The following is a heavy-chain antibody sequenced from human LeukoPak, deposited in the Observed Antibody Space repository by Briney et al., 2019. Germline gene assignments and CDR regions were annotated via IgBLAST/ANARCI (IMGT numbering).Heavy chain of an antibody. CDR1: GISFSSYG. V-gene: IGHV3-23*01. CDR2: ISYSAAGT. D-gene: IGHD3-3*01. Sequence: GGSLRLSCAASGISFSSYGMSWVRQAPGKGLEWISSISYSAAGTYYADSVKGRFSISRDNSKKIVYLQMNSLRAEDTAVYYCARDARPWIFSRGAAGGGFDPWGQGTLVTVSS. J-gene: IGHJ5*02. CDR3: ARDARPWIFSRGAAGGGFDP.